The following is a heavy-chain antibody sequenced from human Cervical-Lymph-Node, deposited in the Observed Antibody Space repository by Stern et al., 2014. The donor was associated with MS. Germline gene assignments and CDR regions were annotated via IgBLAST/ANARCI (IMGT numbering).Heavy chain of an antibody. CDR2: INTNTGNP. J-gene: IGHJ4*02. CDR1: GYSFTHFA. V-gene: IGHV7-4-1*02. CDR3: ARDPHDYGDRFDY. D-gene: IGHD4-17*01. Sequence: LVQSGASVKVSCKASGYSFTHFALNWVRHAPGQGLQWMGWINTNTGNPSYAQAFTGRFVFSLDTSVSTAYLQISSLKAEDTAVYYCARDPHDYGDRFDYWGQGTLVTVSS.